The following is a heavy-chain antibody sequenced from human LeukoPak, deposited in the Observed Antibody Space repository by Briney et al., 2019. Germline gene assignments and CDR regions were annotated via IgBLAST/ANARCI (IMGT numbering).Heavy chain of an antibody. Sequence: PSETLSLTCTVSGGSISSYYWSWIRQPPGKGLEWIGYVYYSGSTNYNPSLKSRVTISVDTSKNQFSLKLSSVTAADTAVYYCARRTPFMVRGDKGAYYYYYYYMDVWGKGTTVTISS. D-gene: IGHD3-10*01. CDR2: VYYSGST. J-gene: IGHJ6*03. V-gene: IGHV4-59*12. CDR1: GGSISSYY. CDR3: ARRTPFMVRGDKGAYYYYYYYMDV.